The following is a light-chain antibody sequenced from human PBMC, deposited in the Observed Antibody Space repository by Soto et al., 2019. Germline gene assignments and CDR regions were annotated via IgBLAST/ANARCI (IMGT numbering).Light chain of an antibody. CDR3: QQRGT. CDR1: QGVSSY. J-gene: IGKJ4*01. Sequence: EIVLTQSPATLSVSPGERVTLSCRASQGVSSYLAWYQQKPGQAPRLLISDVSNRATGIPARFSGGGSGTDFTLTISSLEPEDFAVYYCQQRGTFGGGTKVDIK. V-gene: IGKV3-11*01. CDR2: DVS.